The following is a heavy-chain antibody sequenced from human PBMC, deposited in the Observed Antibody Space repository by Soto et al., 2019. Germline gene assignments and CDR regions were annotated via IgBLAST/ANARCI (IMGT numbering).Heavy chain of an antibody. J-gene: IGHJ4*02. CDR3: ARGVGSTVGPEYYFDY. V-gene: IGHV1-69*01. CDR2: IIPIFGTA. CDR1: GGTFSSYA. D-gene: IGHD1-26*01. Sequence: QVQLVQSGAEVKKPGSSVKVSCKASGGTFSSYAISWVRQAPGQGLEWMGGIIPIFGTANYAQKFQGRVTITADESTSTAYMELSSLRSEDTAVYDGARGVGSTVGPEYYFDYWGQGTLVTVSS.